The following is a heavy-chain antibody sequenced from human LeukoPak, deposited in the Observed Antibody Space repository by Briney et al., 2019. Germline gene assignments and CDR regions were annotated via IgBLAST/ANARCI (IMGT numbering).Heavy chain of an antibody. Sequence: PGGSLRLSCAASGFTVSKSYMTWVRQAPGKGLEWVSLIYSGGTTYYADSVKGRFTISRDSSKNTLYLQMNSLRAEDTAVYYCAKGEGYSSGWYGLFDYWGQGTLVTVSS. V-gene: IGHV3-53*01. CDR2: IYSGGTT. J-gene: IGHJ4*02. CDR3: AKGEGYSSGWYGLFDY. D-gene: IGHD6-19*01. CDR1: GFTVSKSY.